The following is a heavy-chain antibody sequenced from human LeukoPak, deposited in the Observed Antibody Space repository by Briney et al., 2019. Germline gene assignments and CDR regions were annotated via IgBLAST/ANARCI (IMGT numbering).Heavy chain of an antibody. D-gene: IGHD3-22*01. V-gene: IGHV3-74*01. CDR1: GFTFSNYW. Sequence: GGSLRLSCAASGFTFSNYWIHWVRQAPGKGLMWVSHINNDGGTTSYADSVKGRFTISRDNAKNTVYLQMNSLRTEDTALYYCAKAPGSSGYYYVPLFDYWGQGTLVTVSS. J-gene: IGHJ4*02. CDR2: INNDGGTT. CDR3: AKAPGSSGYYYVPLFDY.